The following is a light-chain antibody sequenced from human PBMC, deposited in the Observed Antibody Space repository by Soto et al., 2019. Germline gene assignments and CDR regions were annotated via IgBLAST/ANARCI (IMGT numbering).Light chain of an antibody. CDR1: QSISSY. V-gene: IGKV3-11*01. Sequence: ETVLTQSPATLSLSPGERATLSCRASQSISSYLAWYQQKPGQAPRLLIYDASNRATGIPARFSGSGSGTDFTLTISSLQPEDFATYYCQQANSFPITFGQGTRLEIK. J-gene: IGKJ5*01. CDR2: DAS. CDR3: QQANSFPIT.